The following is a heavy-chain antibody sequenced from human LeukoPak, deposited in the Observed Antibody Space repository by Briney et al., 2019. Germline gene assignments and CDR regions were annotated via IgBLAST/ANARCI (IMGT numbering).Heavy chain of an antibody. CDR1: GSTLTSYY. D-gene: IGHD5-12*01. J-gene: IGHJ4*02. Sequence: SVKVSCKASGSTLTSYYMYWVRQAPGQGLEWMGIINPSGGSTSYAQKFQGRVTMTRDMSTSTVYMELSSLRSEDTAVYYCARDWSGYGFDYWGQGTLVTVSS. V-gene: IGHV1-46*01. CDR3: ARDWSGYGFDY. CDR2: INPSGGST.